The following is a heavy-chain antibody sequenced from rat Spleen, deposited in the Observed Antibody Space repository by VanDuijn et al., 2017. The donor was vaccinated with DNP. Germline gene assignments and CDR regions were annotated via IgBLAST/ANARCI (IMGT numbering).Heavy chain of an antibody. Sequence: EVQLVESGGGLVQPGRSLKLSCAVSGFTFSDYYMAWVRQAPAKGLEWVATISYNGGTPYYRDSVKGRFTISRDNAQSTLYLRMDRLRSEDTATYYCARPTYTYNSSYGGFAYWGQGTLVTVSS. D-gene: IGHD4-3*01. CDR2: ISYNGGTP. J-gene: IGHJ3*01. V-gene: IGHV5-7*01. CDR1: GFTFSDYY. CDR3: ARPTYTYNSSYGGFAY.